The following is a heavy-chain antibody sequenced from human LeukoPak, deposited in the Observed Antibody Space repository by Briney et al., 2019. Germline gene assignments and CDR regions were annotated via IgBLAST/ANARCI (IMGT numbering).Heavy chain of an antibody. J-gene: IGHJ5*02. D-gene: IGHD6-19*01. Sequence: PSETLSLTCAVSGGSISSSYWWSWVRLPPGKGLEWIGEIYHSGDTNYNPSLKSRVTISIDKSKNQLSLKVTSVTAADTAVYYCARAPRYLAYSSGWYNGTVWFDPWGQGTLVTVSS. V-gene: IGHV4-4*02. CDR2: IYHSGDT. CDR3: ARAPRYLAYSSGWYNGTVWFDP. CDR1: GGSISSSYW.